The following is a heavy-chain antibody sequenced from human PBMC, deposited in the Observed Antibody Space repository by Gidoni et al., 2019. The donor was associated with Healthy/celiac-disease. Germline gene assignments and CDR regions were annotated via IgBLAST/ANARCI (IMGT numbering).Heavy chain of an antibody. D-gene: IGHD6-19*01. Sequence: EVQLVESGGGLVKPGGSLRLSCAASGFTFSSYSMNWVRQAPGKGLEWVSSISSSSSYIYYADSVKGRFTISRDNAKNSLYLQMNSLRAEDTAVYYCARSRIAVAGTLNWFDPWGQGTLVTVSS. CDR1: GFTFSSYS. J-gene: IGHJ5*02. CDR3: ARSRIAVAGTLNWFDP. CDR2: ISSSSSYI. V-gene: IGHV3-21*01.